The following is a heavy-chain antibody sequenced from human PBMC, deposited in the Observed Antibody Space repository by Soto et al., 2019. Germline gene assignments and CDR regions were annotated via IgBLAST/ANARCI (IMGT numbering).Heavy chain of an antibody. J-gene: IGHJ5*02. Sequence: TLSLTCAVSGGSISSSNWWSWVRQPPGKGLEWIGEIYHSGSTNYNPSLKSRVTISVDTSKNQFSLKLSSVTAADTAVYYCARKKRSQYYDYVWGSYRPSNWFDPWGQGTLVTVSS. CDR1: GGSISSSNW. CDR3: ARKKRSQYYDYVWGSYRPSNWFDP. V-gene: IGHV4-4*02. CDR2: IYHSGST. D-gene: IGHD3-16*02.